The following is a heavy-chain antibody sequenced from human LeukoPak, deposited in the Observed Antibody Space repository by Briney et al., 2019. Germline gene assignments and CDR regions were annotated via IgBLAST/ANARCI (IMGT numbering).Heavy chain of an antibody. J-gene: IGHJ4*02. V-gene: IGHV3-48*01. D-gene: IGHD1-26*01. Sequence: PGGSLRLSCAASGFTFSSYSMNWVRQAPGKGLEWISYISETSSFMYYADSVKGRFTISRDNAKNSLYLQMSSLRAEDTAVYYCAKDLRSSADSKMGAADYWGQGTLVTVSS. CDR3: AKDLRSSADSKMGAADY. CDR1: GFTFSSYS. CDR2: ISETSSFM.